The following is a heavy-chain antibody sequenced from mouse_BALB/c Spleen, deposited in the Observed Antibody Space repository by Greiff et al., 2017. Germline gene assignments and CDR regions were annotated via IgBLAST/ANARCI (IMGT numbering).Heavy chain of an antibody. CDR3: TRDEDDYDGFAY. J-gene: IGHJ3*01. Sequence: EVQLVESGGGLVKPGGSLKLSCAASGFTFSSYTMSWVRQTPEKRLEWVATISSGGSYTYYPDSVKGRFTISRDNAKNTLYLQMSSLKSEDTAMYYCTRDEDDYDGFAYWGQGTLVTVSA. D-gene: IGHD2-4*01. CDR1: GFTFSSYT. CDR2: ISSGGSYT. V-gene: IGHV5-6-4*01.